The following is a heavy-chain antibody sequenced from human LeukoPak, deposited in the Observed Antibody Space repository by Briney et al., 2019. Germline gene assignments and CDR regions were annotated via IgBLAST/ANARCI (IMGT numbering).Heavy chain of an antibody. V-gene: IGHV4-59*08. J-gene: IGHJ4*02. Sequence: PSETLSLTCTVSGGSISSYYWSWIRQPPGKGLEWIGYIYYSGSTNYNPSLKSRVTISVDTSKNQFSLKLSSVTAADTAVYYCARSGRNGWELQGYFDYWGQGTLVTVSS. CDR3: ARSGRNGWELQGYFDY. CDR1: GGSISSYY. CDR2: IYYSGST. D-gene: IGHD1-26*01.